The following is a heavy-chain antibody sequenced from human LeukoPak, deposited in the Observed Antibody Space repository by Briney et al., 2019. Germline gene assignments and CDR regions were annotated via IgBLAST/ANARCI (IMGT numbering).Heavy chain of an antibody. Sequence: ASVKVSCKASGGTFSSYAISWVRQAPGQGLEWMGRIIPILGIANYAQKFQGRVTITADKSTSTAYMELSSLRSEDTAVYYCARGSYSSGWVFDYWGQGTLVTVSS. CDR2: IIPILGIA. CDR1: GGTFSSYA. D-gene: IGHD6-19*01. J-gene: IGHJ4*02. CDR3: ARGSYSSGWVFDY. V-gene: IGHV1-69*04.